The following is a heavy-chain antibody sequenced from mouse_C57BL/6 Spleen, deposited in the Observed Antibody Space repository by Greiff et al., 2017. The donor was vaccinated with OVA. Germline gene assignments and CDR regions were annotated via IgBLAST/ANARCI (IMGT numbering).Heavy chain of an antibody. J-gene: IGHJ3*01. CDR3: ARGSNWDGFAY. V-gene: IGHV1-63*01. Sequence: QVHVKQSGAELVRPGTSVKMSCKASGYTFTNYWIGWAKQRPGHGLEWIGDIYPGGGYTNYNEKFKGKATLTADKSSSTAYMQFSSLTSEDSAIYYCARGSNWDGFAYWGQGTLVTVSA. CDR2: IYPGGGYT. CDR1: GYTFTNYW. D-gene: IGHD4-1*02.